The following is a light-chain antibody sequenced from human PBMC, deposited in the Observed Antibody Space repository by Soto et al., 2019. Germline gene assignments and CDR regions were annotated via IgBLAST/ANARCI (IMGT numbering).Light chain of an antibody. Sequence: QSVLTQPPSVSGAPGQRVTVSCTGSGSNIGSPYGVHWYQHLPGTAPKLIIYGNANRPSGVPDRFSGSKSGTSASLAITGLQAEDEADYFCQSDDSSLSGYVFGTGTKLTVL. CDR2: GNA. V-gene: IGLV1-40*01. J-gene: IGLJ1*01. CDR3: QSDDSSLSGYV. CDR1: GSNIGSPYG.